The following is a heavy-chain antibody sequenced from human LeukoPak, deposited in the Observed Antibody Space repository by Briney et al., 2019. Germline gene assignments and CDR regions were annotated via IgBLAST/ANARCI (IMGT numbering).Heavy chain of an antibody. J-gene: IGHJ4*02. CDR3: ARARITIFGVVMPYFDY. D-gene: IGHD3-3*01. V-gene: IGHV1-18*01. CDR2: ISAYNGNT. Sequence: ASVKVSCKASGYTFTSYGISRVRQAPGQGLEWMGWISAYNGNTNYAQKLQGRVTMTTDTSTSTAYMELRSLRSDDTAVYYCARARITIFGVVMPYFDYWGQGTLVTVSS. CDR1: GYTFTSYG.